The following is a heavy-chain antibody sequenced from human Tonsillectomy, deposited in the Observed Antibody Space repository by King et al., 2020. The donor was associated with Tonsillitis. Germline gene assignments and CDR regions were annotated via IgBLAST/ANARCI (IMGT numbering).Heavy chain of an antibody. CDR1: GFTFSSYA. CDR3: ARDHLGYCSSTSCYPDWYFDL. D-gene: IGHD2-2*01. J-gene: IGHJ2*01. Sequence: VQLVESGGGVVQPGRSLRLSCAASGFTFSSYAMHWVRQAPGKGLEWVAVISYDGSNKYYADSVKGRFTISRDNSKNTLYLQMNSLRAEDTAVYYCARDHLGYCSSTSCYPDWYFDLWGRGTLVTVSS. CDR2: ISYDGSNK. V-gene: IGHV3-30-3*01.